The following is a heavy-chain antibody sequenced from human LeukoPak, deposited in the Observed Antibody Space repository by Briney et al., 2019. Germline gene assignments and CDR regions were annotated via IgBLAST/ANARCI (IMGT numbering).Heavy chain of an antibody. J-gene: IGHJ6*02. CDR1: GFTFSSYE. CDR3: ARGGYDMFL. V-gene: IGHV3-66*01. D-gene: IGHD3-22*01. Sequence: RGSLRLSCAASGFTFSSYEMNWVRQAPGKGLEWVAGIYDGGKTYYGGSVKDRFIISRDSSRNSLFLQMYSLRAEDTAVYYCARGGYDMFLWGQGTTVTVSS. CDR2: IYDGGKT.